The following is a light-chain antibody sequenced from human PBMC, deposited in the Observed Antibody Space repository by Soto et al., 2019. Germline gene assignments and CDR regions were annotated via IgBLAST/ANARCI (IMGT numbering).Light chain of an antibody. J-gene: IGKJ3*01. V-gene: IGKV1-27*01. CDR1: QGIRNN. CDR2: TAS. CDR3: QKCTGAPFT. Sequence: DFQMTQSPSSLSASVGDRVTITCRASQGIRNNLAWYQQKPGKVPQLLIYTASTLHSGAPSRFSGSGSGTDFTLTISSLQPEDVGTYYCQKCTGAPFTFGPGTTVDIK.